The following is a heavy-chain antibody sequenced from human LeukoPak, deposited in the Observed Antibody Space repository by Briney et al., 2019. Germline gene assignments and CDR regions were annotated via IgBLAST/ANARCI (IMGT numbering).Heavy chain of an antibody. CDR2: IYYSGST. CDR1: GGSISSGGYY. CDR3: ARDRAVAGTIDY. V-gene: IGHV4-31*03. J-gene: IGHJ4*02. Sequence: SQTLSLTCTVSGGSISSGGYYWSWIRQHPGKGLEWIGYIYYSGSTYYNPSLKSRVTISVDTSKNQFSLKLSSVTAADTAVYYCARDRAVAGTIDYWGQGTLVTVSS. D-gene: IGHD6-19*01.